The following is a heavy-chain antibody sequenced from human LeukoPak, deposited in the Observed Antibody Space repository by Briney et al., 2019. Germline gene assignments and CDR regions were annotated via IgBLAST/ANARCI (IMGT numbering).Heavy chain of an antibody. Sequence: GGSLRLSCAASGFTVSSNYMSWVRQAPGKGLEWVSVIYSGGSTYYADSVKGRFTISRDNSKNTLYLQMNSLRAGDTAVYYRARVGDLSGWLFDYWGQGTLVTVSS. V-gene: IGHV3-53*01. D-gene: IGHD6-19*01. CDR2: IYSGGST. CDR3: ARVGDLSGWLFDY. CDR1: GFTVSSNY. J-gene: IGHJ4*02.